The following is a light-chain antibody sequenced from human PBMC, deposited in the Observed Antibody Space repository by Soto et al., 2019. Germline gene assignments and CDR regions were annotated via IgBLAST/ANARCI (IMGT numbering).Light chain of an antibody. V-gene: IGKV3-15*01. Sequence: EIVMTQSPATLSVSPGERATLSCRASQSIGTKLVWCQQKPGQAPRLLIYATSTRATGIPGRFSGSGSGTEFTLSISSLQSEDFAVYYCQQYSNWPPITFGQGTRLEI. J-gene: IGKJ5*01. CDR2: ATS. CDR3: QQYSNWPPIT. CDR1: QSIGTK.